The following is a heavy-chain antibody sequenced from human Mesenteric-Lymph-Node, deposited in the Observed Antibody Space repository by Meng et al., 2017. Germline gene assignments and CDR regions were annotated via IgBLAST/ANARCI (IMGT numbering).Heavy chain of an antibody. CDR1: GGSFSGYY. CDR2: INHSGST. D-gene: IGHD3-10*01. V-gene: IGHV4-34*01. CDR3: ARILYSGSAIDY. J-gene: IGHJ4*02. Sequence: SETLSLTCAVYGGSFSGYYWSWFRQPPGKGLEWVGEINHSGSTNYNPSLKSRVTISVDTSKNQFSLKLSSVTAADTAMYFCARILYSGSAIDYWGQGTLVTVSS.